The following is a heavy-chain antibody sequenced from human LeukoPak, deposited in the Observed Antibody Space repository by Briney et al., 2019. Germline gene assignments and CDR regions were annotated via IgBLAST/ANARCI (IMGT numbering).Heavy chain of an antibody. CDR2: ISYDGSNK. D-gene: IGHD5-24*01. CDR1: GFIFSSYA. V-gene: IGHV3-30-3*01. J-gene: IGHJ4*02. Sequence: PGGSLRLSCSVSGFIFSSYAMHWVRQAPGKGLEWVAVISYDGSNKYYADSVKGRFTISRDNSKNTLYLQMNSLRAEDTAVYYCARDRTRDGYNQGRVFDYWGQGTLVTVSS. CDR3: ARDRTRDGYNQGRVFDY.